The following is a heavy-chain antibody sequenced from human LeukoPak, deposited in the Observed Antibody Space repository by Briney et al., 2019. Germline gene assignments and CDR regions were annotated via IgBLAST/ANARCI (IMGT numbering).Heavy chain of an antibody. CDR2: LGVSVSGSGGST. CDR3: ARVSGSFIWFRDTCYFDY. CDR1: GFTFSRYA. J-gene: IGHJ4*02. Sequence: GGSLRLSCAASGFTFSRYAMSWARQAPGKGLEWVSALGVSVSGSGGSTYYADSVKGRFTISRDNSKNTLYLQMNSLRAEDTAVYYCARVSGSFIWFRDTCYFDYWGQGTLVTVSS. D-gene: IGHD3-10*01. V-gene: IGHV3-23*01.